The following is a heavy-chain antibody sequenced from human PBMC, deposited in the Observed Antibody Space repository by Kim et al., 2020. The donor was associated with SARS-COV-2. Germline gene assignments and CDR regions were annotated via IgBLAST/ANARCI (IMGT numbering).Heavy chain of an antibody. CDR3: AREGPIAARKMNDAFDI. CDR2: INTNTGNP. Sequence: ASVKVSCKASGYTFTSYAMNWVRQAPGQGLEWMGWINTNTGNPTYAQGFTGRFVFSLDTSVSTAYLQISSLKAEDTAVYYCAREGPIAARKMNDAFDIWGQGTMVTVSS. V-gene: IGHV7-4-1*02. CDR1: GYTFTSYA. J-gene: IGHJ3*02. D-gene: IGHD6-6*01.